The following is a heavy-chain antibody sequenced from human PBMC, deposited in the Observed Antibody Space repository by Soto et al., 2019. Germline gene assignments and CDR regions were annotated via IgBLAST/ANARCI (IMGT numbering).Heavy chain of an antibody. D-gene: IGHD6-19*01. CDR3: AIRRDSSGWYGHAFDI. CDR1: GYSFTSYW. V-gene: IGHV5-51*01. Sequence: PGESLKISCKGSGYSFTSYWIGWVRQMPGKGLEWMGIIYPGDSDTRYSPSFQGQVTISADKSISTAYLQWSSLKALDTAMYYCAIRRDSSGWYGHAFDIWGQGTMVTVSS. CDR2: IYPGDSDT. J-gene: IGHJ3*02.